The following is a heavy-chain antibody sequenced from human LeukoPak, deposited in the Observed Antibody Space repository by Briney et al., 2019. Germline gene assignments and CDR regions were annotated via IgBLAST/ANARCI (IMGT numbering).Heavy chain of an antibody. CDR1: GYTFTSYG. CDR3: ARGSPEDYYDGSGYYFFDY. V-gene: IGHV1-18*01. CDR2: ISAYNGNT. J-gene: IGHJ4*02. Sequence: ASVKVSCKASGYTFTSYGISWVRQAPGQGLEWMGWISAYNGNTNYAQKLQGRVTMTTDTSTSTAYMELRSLRSDDTAVYYCARGSPEDYYDGSGYYFFDYWGQGTLVTVSS. D-gene: IGHD3-22*01.